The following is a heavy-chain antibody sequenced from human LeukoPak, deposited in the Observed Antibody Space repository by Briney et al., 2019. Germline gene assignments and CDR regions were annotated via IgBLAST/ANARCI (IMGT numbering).Heavy chain of an antibody. CDR3: AKATSGSWGPFDY. Sequence: GGSLRLSRAASESTLSIHAMSWVRHAPGKGLESVSAISGSGVSTYYAASVKGRFTISRDNSKNTLYLQMNSLRAEYTAVYYCAKATSGSWGPFDYWGQGTLVTVSS. D-gene: IGHD1-26*01. J-gene: IGHJ4*02. CDR2: ISGSGVST. CDR1: ESTLSIHA. V-gene: IGHV3-23*01.